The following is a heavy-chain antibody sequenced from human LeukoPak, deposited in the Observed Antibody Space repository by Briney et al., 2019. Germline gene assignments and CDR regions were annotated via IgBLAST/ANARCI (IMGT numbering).Heavy chain of an antibody. D-gene: IGHD4-17*01. CDR3: ARHHTVWYFDL. V-gene: IGHV1-18*01. CDR2: ISAYNGNT. J-gene: IGHJ2*01. CDR1: GYTFTSYT. Sequence: ASVKVSCKASGYTFTSYTISWVRQAPGQGLEWMGWISAYNGNTDYAQKLQGRVTMTTDTSTSTAYMELRSLRSDDTAVYYCARHHTVWYFDLWGRGTLVTVSS.